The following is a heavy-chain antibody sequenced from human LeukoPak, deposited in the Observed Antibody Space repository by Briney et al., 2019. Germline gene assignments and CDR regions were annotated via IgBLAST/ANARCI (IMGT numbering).Heavy chain of an antibody. J-gene: IGHJ5*02. V-gene: IGHV4-38-2*02. CDR3: ARGYSSSWYYNWFDP. CDR2: IYHSGNT. CDR1: GYSISSGYY. Sequence: SETLSLTCSVSGYSISSGYYWGWIRQPPGKGLEWIGNIYHSGNTYYNPSLKSRVTISVDTSKNQFSLKLSSVTAADTAVYFCARGYSSSWYYNWFDPWGQGTLVTVSS. D-gene: IGHD6-13*01.